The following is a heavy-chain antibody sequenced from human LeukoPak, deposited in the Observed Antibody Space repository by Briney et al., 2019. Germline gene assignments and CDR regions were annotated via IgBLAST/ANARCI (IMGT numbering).Heavy chain of an antibody. V-gene: IGHV1-18*01. D-gene: IGHD1-26*01. Sequence: ASVKVSCRASGYXFTNYGINWVRQAPGQGLEWVGWISAHTGDTNYAQKVQGRVTMTTDTFTSTIYMELRSLKSDDTAIYYCARESPGNFDFWGQGTLVTVSS. CDR1: GYXFTNYG. CDR3: ARESPGNFDF. CDR2: ISAHTGDT. J-gene: IGHJ4*02.